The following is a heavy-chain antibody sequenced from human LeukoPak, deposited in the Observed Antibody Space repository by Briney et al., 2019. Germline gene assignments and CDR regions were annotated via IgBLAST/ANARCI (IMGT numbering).Heavy chain of an antibody. V-gene: IGHV3-53*01. CDR3: ARGHGDYVNGYYMDV. CDR2: IYSGGST. CDR1: GFTVSSNY. Sequence: GGSLRLSYAASGFTVSSNYMSWVRQAPGKGLEWVSVIYSGGSTYYADSVKGRFTISRDNSKNTLYLQMNSLRAEDTAVYYCARGHGDYVNGYYMDVWGKGTTVTISS. D-gene: IGHD4-17*01. J-gene: IGHJ6*03.